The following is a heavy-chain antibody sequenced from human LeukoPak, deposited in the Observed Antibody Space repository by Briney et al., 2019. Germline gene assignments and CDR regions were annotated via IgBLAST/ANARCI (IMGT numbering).Heavy chain of an antibody. J-gene: IGHJ4*02. Sequence: GGSLRLSCAASGFTFSSYAMSWVRQAPGKGLEWVSAISGSGGSTYYADSVKGRFTISRDNSKNTLYLQMNSLRAEDTAVYYCATGTNGLYGSNRFQGYFDDWGQGTLVTVLS. CDR2: ISGSGGST. V-gene: IGHV3-23*01. CDR1: GFTFSSYA. CDR3: ATGTNGLYGSNRFQGYFDD. D-gene: IGHD6-13*01.